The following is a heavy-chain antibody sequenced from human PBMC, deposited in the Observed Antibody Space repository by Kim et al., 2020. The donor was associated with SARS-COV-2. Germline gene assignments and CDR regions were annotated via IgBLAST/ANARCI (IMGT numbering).Heavy chain of an antibody. CDR2: IKSKTDGGTT. J-gene: IGHJ4*02. Sequence: GGALRLSCAASGFTFSNAWMSWVRQAPGKGLEWVGRIKSKTDGGTTDYAAPVKGRFTISRDDSKNTLYLQMNSLKTEDTAVYYCTTDYDILTGYSWAYWGQGTLVTVSS. D-gene: IGHD3-9*01. CDR1: GFTFSNAW. CDR3: TTDYDILTGYSWAY. V-gene: IGHV3-15*01.